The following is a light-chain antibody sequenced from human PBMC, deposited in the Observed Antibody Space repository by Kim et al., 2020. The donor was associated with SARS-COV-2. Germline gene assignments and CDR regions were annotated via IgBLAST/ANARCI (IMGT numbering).Light chain of an antibody. Sequence: GSPGQTASITWPGDELGDKYACWYRQKPGQSPVLVIYQDSKRPSGIPERFSGSNSGNTATLTISGTQAMDEADYYCQAWDSSTAVFGGGTQLTVL. CDR3: QAWDSSTAV. CDR2: QDS. CDR1: ELGDKY. V-gene: IGLV3-1*01. J-gene: IGLJ2*01.